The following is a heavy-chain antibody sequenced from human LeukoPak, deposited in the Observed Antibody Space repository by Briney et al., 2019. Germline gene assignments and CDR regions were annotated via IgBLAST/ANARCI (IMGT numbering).Heavy chain of an antibody. D-gene: IGHD2-21*01. CDR1: GFTFSSYG. J-gene: IGHJ4*02. V-gene: IGHV3-23*01. CDR2: ISGSGGST. Sequence: PGRSLRLSCAASGFTFSSYGMHWVRQAPGKGLEWVSAISGSGGSTYYADSVKGRFTISRDNSKNTLYLQMNSLRAEDTAVYYCAKLARHNDDYWGQGTLVTVSS. CDR3: AKLARHNDDY.